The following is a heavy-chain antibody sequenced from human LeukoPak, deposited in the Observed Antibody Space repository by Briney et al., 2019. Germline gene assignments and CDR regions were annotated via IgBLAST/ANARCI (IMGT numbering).Heavy chain of an antibody. J-gene: IGHJ4*02. CDR1: GFTFSSYS. Sequence: PGGSLRLSCAASGFTFSSYSMNWVRQAPGKGLEWVSSISSSSSYIYYADSVKGRFTISRDNAKNSLYLQMNSLRAEDTAVYYCASGIAAAGTGDYWGQGTLVTVSS. CDR2: ISSSSSYI. D-gene: IGHD6-13*01. CDR3: ASGIAAAGTGDY. V-gene: IGHV3-21*01.